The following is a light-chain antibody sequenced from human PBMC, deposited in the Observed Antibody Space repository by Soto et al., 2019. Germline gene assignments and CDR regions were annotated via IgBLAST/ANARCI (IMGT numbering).Light chain of an antibody. Sequence: QTVVTQPASVSGSPGQSITISCTGTSSDVGGHDFVSWYQQHPGKAPKLIIYDVSNRPSGVSNRFSASKSGNTASLTISGLQAEDDADYYCSSYTSSNTLVFGGGTKLTVL. CDR1: SSDVGGHDF. V-gene: IGLV2-14*01. CDR2: DVS. CDR3: SSYTSSNTLV. J-gene: IGLJ2*01.